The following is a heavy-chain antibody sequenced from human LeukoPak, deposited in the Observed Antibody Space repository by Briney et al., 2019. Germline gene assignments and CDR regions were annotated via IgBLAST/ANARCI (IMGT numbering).Heavy chain of an antibody. CDR3: ARNLGSGWYYDY. CDR2: IYYSGST. J-gene: IGHJ4*02. Sequence: PSETLSLTCTVSGGSMSSGSSYWGWIRQPPGKGLEWIGTIYYSGSTYYNPSLKSRVTISADTSKNQFSLKLSSVTAADTAVYYCARNLGSGWYYDYWGQGILVTVSS. CDR1: GGSMSSGSSY. V-gene: IGHV4-39*01. D-gene: IGHD6-19*01.